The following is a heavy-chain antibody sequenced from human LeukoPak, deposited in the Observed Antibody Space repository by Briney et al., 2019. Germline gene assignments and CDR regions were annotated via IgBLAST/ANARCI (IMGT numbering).Heavy chain of an antibody. V-gene: IGHV4-59*08. CDR2: IYYSGST. J-gene: IGHJ4*02. CDR1: GGSISSYY. Sequence: SETLSLTCTVSGGSISSYYWSWIRQPPGRGLEWIGYIYYSGSTNYNPSLKSRVTISVDTSKNQFSLKLSSVTAADTAVYYCARVAYSSGWLVPPSFWGHYFDYWGQGTLVTVSS. CDR3: ARVAYSSGWLVPPSFWGHYFDY. D-gene: IGHD6-19*01.